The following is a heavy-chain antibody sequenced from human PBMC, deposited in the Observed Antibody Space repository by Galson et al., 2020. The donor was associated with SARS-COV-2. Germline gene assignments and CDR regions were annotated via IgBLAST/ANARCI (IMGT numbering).Heavy chain of an antibody. CDR3: ARGDMGNDYFDY. Sequence: GGSLSLSCAASGFTFSSYWMHSVRQAPGQGLVWVSRIYSEGSSTTYADSVKGRFTISGDNAKNTLYLQMNSLRAEDTAVYYCARGDMGNDYFDYWGQGTLVTVSS. V-gene: IGHV3-74*01. CDR1: GFTFSSYW. J-gene: IGHJ4*02. CDR2: IYSEGSST. D-gene: IGHD7-27*01.